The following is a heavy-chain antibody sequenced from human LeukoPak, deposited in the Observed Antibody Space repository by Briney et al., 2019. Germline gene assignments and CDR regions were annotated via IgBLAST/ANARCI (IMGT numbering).Heavy chain of an antibody. CDR1: GDFIRSGHYY. V-gene: IGHV4-39*07. CDR3: ARNDMEYSSSWWPFDY. J-gene: IGHJ4*02. D-gene: IGHD6-13*01. CDR2: IYSTGNT. Sequence: SETLSLTCTVSGDFIRSGHYYWGWIRQSPGKGLEWMGSIYSTGNTHYNPSLESRLIISVDTSKNSFSLKLSSVTAADTAVYYCARNDMEYSSSWWPFDYWGQGTLVTVSS.